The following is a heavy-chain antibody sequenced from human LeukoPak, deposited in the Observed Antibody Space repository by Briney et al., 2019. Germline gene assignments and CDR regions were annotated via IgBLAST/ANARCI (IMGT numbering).Heavy chain of an antibody. Sequence: PGGSLRLSCAASGFTVSSNYMSWVRQAPGKGLEWVSVIYSGGSRYYADSVKGRLTISRDNSKNTLYLQMNSLRAEDTAVYYCAKGAVTGYYFDYWGQGTLVTVSS. D-gene: IGHD6-19*01. J-gene: IGHJ4*02. V-gene: IGHV3-53*05. CDR1: GFTVSSNY. CDR3: AKGAVTGYYFDY. CDR2: IYSGGSR.